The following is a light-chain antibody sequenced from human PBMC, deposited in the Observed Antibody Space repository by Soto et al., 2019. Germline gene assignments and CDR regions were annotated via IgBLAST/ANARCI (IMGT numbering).Light chain of an antibody. CDR2: AAS. Sequence: DIQMTQSPSSLSASVGDRVTLTCRASQSISTYLNWYQQKPGKAPNLLIYAASSLQSGVPSRFSGSGSGTDFTLTISSLQPEDFATYYCQQSYTIPYTFGQGTKLEI. J-gene: IGKJ2*01. V-gene: IGKV1-39*01. CDR1: QSISTY. CDR3: QQSYTIPYT.